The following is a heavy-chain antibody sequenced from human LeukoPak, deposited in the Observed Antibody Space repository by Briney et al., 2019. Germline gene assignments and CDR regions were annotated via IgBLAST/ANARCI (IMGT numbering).Heavy chain of an antibody. Sequence: ALVKVSCKASGYTFTSYDINWVRQATGQGLEWMGWMNPNSGNTGYAQKFQGRVTITRNTSISTAYMELSSLRSEDTAVYYCARVIKDVEDGYNWSPNWFDPWGQGTLVTVSS. D-gene: IGHD5-24*01. V-gene: IGHV1-8*03. CDR2: MNPNSGNT. CDR3: ARVIKDVEDGYNWSPNWFDP. CDR1: GYTFTSYD. J-gene: IGHJ5*02.